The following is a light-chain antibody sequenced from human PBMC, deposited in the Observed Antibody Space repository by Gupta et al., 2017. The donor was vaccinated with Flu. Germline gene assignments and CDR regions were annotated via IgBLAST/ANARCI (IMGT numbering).Light chain of an antibody. CDR2: GAS. J-gene: IGKJ4*01. CDR3: QQYNNWPPLT. V-gene: IGKV3-15*01. Sequence: EIVMTQSPATLSVSPGERATLSCRASQSVSSNLAWYQQKPGQAPRLLIYGASTRDTGIPARFRGSGSGTEVTLTISSLQSEDFAVYYCQQYNNWPPLTFGGGTKVEIK. CDR1: QSVSSN.